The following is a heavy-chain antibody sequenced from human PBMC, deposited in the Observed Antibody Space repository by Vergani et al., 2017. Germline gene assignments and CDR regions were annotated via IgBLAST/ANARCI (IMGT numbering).Heavy chain of an antibody. CDR2: ISYDGSNK. CDR3: AKDRLGGSGVVVIAPRFYFDY. J-gene: IGHJ4*02. D-gene: IGHD2-21*01. V-gene: IGHV3-30*18. Sequence: QVQLVESGGGVVQPGRSLRLSCAASGFTFSSYGMHWVRQAPGKGLEWVAVISYDGSNKYYADSVKGRFTISRDNSKNTLYLQMNSLRAEDTAVYYCAKDRLGGSGVVVIAPRFYFDYWGQGTLVTVSS. CDR1: GFTFSSYG.